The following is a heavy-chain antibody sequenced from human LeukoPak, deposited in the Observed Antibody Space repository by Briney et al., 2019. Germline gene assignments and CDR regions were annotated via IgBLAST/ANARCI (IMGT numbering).Heavy chain of an antibody. V-gene: IGHV4-61*08. CDR3: ARENPSGYYNRPIDY. CDR1: GGSISSGGYS. J-gene: IGHJ4*02. D-gene: IGHD3-22*01. CDR2: IYYSGSI. Sequence: SQTLSLTCAVSGGSISSGGYSWSWIRQPPGQGLEWIGDIYYSGSIKYNPSLKSRVTMSVDTSKNQFSLKLSSVTAADTAIYYCARENPSGYYNRPIDYWGQGTLVTVSS.